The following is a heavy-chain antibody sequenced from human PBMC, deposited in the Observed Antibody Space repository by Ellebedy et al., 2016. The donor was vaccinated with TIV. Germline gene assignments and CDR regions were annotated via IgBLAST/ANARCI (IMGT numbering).Heavy chain of an antibody. Sequence: GESLKISCAASGFSVSSNYVSWVRQAPGKGLEWVSYIYTGDSTYHADSVKGRFTTSRDNAKNSLYLQMNSLRAEDTAVYYCAKLGGIYTWYAEYWGQGTLVTVSS. V-gene: IGHV3-53*01. J-gene: IGHJ4*02. CDR3: AKLGGIYTWYAEY. CDR1: GFSVSSNY. CDR2: IYTGDST. D-gene: IGHD6-13*01.